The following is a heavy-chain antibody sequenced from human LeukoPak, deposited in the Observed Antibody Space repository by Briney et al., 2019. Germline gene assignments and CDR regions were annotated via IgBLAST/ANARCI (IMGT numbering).Heavy chain of an antibody. CDR3: AREAGSYGLYYFDY. D-gene: IGHD5-18*01. CDR2: IIPILGIA. J-gene: IGHJ4*02. Sequence: ASVKVSCQASGGTFSSYTISWVRQAPGQGLEWMGRIIPILGIANYAQKFQGRVTITADKSTSTAYMELSSLRSEDTAVYYCAREAGSYGLYYFDYWGQGTLVTVSS. V-gene: IGHV1-69*04. CDR1: GGTFSSYT.